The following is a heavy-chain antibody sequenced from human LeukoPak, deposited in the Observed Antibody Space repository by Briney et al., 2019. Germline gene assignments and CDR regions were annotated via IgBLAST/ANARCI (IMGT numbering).Heavy chain of an antibody. J-gene: IGHJ6*04. Sequence: GGSLRLSCAASGFTFSSYWMSWVRQAPGKGLEWVANIKQDGSEKYYVDSVKGRFTISRDNAKNSLYLQMNSLRAEDTAVYYCASWLCSGGSCYRVGDVWGKGTTVTVSS. CDR3: ASWLCSGGSCYRVGDV. D-gene: IGHD2-15*01. CDR2: IKQDGSEK. CDR1: GFTFSSYW. V-gene: IGHV3-7*01.